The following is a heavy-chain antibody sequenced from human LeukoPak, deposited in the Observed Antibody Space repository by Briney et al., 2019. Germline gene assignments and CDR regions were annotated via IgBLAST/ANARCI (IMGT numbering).Heavy chain of an antibody. Sequence: SETLSLTCTVSRGSISGYYWSWIRQPPGKGLEWIGEINHSGSTNYNPSLKSRVTISVDTSKNQFSLKLSSVTVADTAVYYCARDRRPPAASYFDYWGQGTLVTVSS. CDR1: RGSISGYY. V-gene: IGHV4-34*01. CDR2: INHSGST. CDR3: ARDRRPPAASYFDY. J-gene: IGHJ4*02. D-gene: IGHD2-2*01.